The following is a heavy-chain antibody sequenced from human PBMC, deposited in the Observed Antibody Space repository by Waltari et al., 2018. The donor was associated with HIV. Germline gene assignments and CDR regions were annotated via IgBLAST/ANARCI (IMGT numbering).Heavy chain of an antibody. CDR3: AREGGYDSSGYLRGFDL. J-gene: IGHJ2*01. CDR1: GFTFSRYS. CDR2: FSSSRNII. D-gene: IGHD3-22*01. V-gene: IGHV3-48*04. Sequence: EMQLVESGGGLAQPGGSLRLSCAASGFTFSRYSMNWVTQAPEKGLEWVAYFSSSRNIIYYADSVKGRFTISRDNAKNSLYLQMDSLGAEDTAVYYCAREGGYDSSGYLRGFDLWGRGTLVTV.